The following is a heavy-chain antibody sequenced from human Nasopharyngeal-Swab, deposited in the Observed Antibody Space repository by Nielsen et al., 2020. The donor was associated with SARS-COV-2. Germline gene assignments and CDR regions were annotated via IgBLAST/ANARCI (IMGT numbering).Heavy chain of an antibody. CDR1: GYTFTSYG. J-gene: IGHJ3*02. CDR3: ARDESWAVAGGDAFDI. CDR2: ISAYNGNT. V-gene: IGHV1-18*01. Sequence: ASVKVSCKASGYTFTSYGISWVRQAPGQGLEWMGWISAYNGNTNYAQKLQGRVTMTTDTSTSTAHMELRSLRSDDTAVYYCARDESWAVAGGDAFDIWGQGTMVTVSS. D-gene: IGHD6-19*01.